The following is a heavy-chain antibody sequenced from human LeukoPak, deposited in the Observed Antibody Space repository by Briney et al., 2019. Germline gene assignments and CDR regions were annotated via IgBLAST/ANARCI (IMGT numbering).Heavy chain of an antibody. CDR2: IIPIFGTA. CDR3: ARSYYYDSSGYYQSDY. Sequence: GASVKVSCKASGGTFSSYAISWVRQAPGQGLEWMGGIIPIFGTANYAQKFQGRVTITADESTSTAYMELSSLRSEDTAVYYCARSYYYDSSGYYQSDYWGQGTLVTVSS. D-gene: IGHD3-22*01. CDR1: GGTFSSYA. V-gene: IGHV1-69*13. J-gene: IGHJ4*02.